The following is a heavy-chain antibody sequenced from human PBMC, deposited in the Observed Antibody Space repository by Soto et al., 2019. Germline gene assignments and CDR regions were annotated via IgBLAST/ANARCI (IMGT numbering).Heavy chain of an antibody. CDR1: GGSITSNHW. J-gene: IGHJ4*02. CDR2: IFHRGTT. V-gene: IGHV4-4*02. CDR3: ASKYCPSTVCYLFDN. D-gene: IGHD2-15*01. Sequence: QVQLQESDPGLVKPSETLSLTCTVSGGSITSNHWWSWVRQAPGKGLEWIGEIFHRGTTHHNASLKSRVTLSVDKSKNQFSLSLHSVTAADTAVYFCASKYCPSTVCYLFDNWGQGTLVTVSS.